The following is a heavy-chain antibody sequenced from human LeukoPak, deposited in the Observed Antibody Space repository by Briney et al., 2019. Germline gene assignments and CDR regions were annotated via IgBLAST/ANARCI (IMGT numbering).Heavy chain of an antibody. V-gene: IGHV4-59*11. CDR2: IYYSGST. D-gene: IGHD5/OR15-5a*01. CDR3: ASEREDSFSAFDI. CDR1: GGSISSHY. J-gene: IGHJ3*02. Sequence: SETLSLTCTVSGGSISSHYWSWIRQPPGKGLEWIGYIYYSGSTNYNPSLKSRVTISVDTSKNQFSLKLSSVTAADTAVYYCASEREDSFSAFDIWGKGQWSPSLQ.